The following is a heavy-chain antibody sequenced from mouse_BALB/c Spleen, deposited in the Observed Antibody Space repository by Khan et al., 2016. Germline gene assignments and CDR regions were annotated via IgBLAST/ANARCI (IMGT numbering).Heavy chain of an antibody. Sequence: EVELVESGGGLVQPGGSRKLSCAASGFTFSNFGMHWVRQAPEKGLEWVAFISSGSSTIYYADTVKGRFTVSRDNPKNTLFLQMTSLGSEDTAMYYCGGGYFWGQGTTLTVSS. CDR2: ISSGSSTI. CDR1: GFTFSNFG. CDR3: GGGYF. J-gene: IGHJ2*01. V-gene: IGHV5-17*02.